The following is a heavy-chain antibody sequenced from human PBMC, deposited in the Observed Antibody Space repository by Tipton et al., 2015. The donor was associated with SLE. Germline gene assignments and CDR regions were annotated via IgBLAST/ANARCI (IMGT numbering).Heavy chain of an antibody. D-gene: IGHD1-26*01. V-gene: IGHV4-34*01. CDR3: ARHYGSRYFDY. J-gene: IGHJ4*02. CDR2: INHSGST. Sequence: TLSLTCAVYGGSFSGDYWSLIRQPPGKGLEWIGEINHSGSTNYNPSLKSRVNISVDTSKNQFSLKLSSVTAADTAVYYCARHYGSRYFDYWGQGTLVTVSS. CDR1: GGSFSGDY.